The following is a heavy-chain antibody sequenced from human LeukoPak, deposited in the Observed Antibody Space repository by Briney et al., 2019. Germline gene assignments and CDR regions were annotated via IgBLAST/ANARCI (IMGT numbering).Heavy chain of an antibody. D-gene: IGHD1-26*01. CDR2: IRGSGDST. CDR3: ARGLGAKTFDP. Sequence: GGSLRLSCAVSGFTFSTYAMSWVRQAPGRGLEWVSAIRGSGDSTYYADSVKGRFTISRDNAKNSLYLHMNSLRAEDTALYYCARGLGAKTFDPWGQGTLVTVSS. J-gene: IGHJ5*02. CDR1: GFTFSTYA. V-gene: IGHV3-23*01.